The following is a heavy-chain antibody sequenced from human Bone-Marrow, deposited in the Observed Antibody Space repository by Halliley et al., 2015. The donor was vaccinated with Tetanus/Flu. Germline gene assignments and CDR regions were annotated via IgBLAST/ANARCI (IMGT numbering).Heavy chain of an antibody. V-gene: IGHV3-11*03. Sequence: EGVSFSSRSSSYTDYADSVRGRFSISRDNAKNSLYLQMNSLRAEDTAVYYCARSGFTYDFDYWGQGTLVTVSS. CDR2: SSRSSSYT. CDR3: ARSGFTYDFDY. D-gene: IGHD5-18*01. J-gene: IGHJ4*02.